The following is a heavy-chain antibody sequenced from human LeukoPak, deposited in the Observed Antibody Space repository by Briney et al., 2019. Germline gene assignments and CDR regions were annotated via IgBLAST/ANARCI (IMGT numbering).Heavy chain of an antibody. D-gene: IGHD6-13*01. CDR3: ARVREQQLDGYFDY. Sequence: SQTLSLTCAISGDSVSSNSAAWNWIRQSPSRGLEWLGRTYYRSKWYNDYAVSVKSRISINPDTSTNQFSLQLNSVTPEDTAVYYCARVREQQLDGYFDYWGQGTLVTVSS. V-gene: IGHV6-1*01. CDR1: GDSVSSNSAA. J-gene: IGHJ4*02. CDR2: TYYRSKWYN.